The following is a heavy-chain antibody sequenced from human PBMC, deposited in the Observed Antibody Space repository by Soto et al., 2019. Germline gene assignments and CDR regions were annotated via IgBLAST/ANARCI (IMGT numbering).Heavy chain of an antibody. CDR1: GFTFSDHY. CDR2: IRDKAHSYTT. J-gene: IGHJ4*02. Sequence: EVQLVESGGGLVQPGGSLRLSCAASGFTFSDHYMDWVRQVPGKGLEWVGRIRDKAHSYTTEYAASVKGRFTISRDDSKSVLYLQMGSLKAEDTAVYYCARPHGTTYDVSYFENWGQGTLVTVSA. CDR3: ARPHGTTYDVSYFEN. V-gene: IGHV3-72*01. D-gene: IGHD3-16*01.